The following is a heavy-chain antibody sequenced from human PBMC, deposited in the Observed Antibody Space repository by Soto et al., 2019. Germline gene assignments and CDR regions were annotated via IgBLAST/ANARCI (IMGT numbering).Heavy chain of an antibody. CDR3: AKGGQQHRPKFFFDN. V-gene: IGHV3-23*01. J-gene: IGHJ4*02. CDR1: GFTFNTYA. CDR2: ISGSGTTA. Sequence: EVQLLESGGGLVQPGGSLRLSCAASGFTFNTYAMGWVRQAPGKGLEWVSGISGSGTTAFYPDSVKGRFTISRDNSKNTLYLQMNGLRAEDSAVYFCAKGGQQHRPKFFFDNWDPGTLVTVSS. D-gene: IGHD5-18*01.